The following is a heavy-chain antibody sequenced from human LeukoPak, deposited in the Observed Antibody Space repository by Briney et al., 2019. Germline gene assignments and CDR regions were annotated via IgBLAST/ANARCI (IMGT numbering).Heavy chain of an antibody. D-gene: IGHD1-26*01. Sequence: ASLKLSCKASGYTFTGYYMHWVRQPPGQGLEWIGWINPNSGGTNYAQHFKGVITMTSDTTISTAYMELSRLRSDDTAVYYCAREYSGSYCFDYWGQGTLVTV. CDR3: AREYSGSYCFDY. CDR2: INPNSGGT. J-gene: IGHJ4*02. V-gene: IGHV1-2*02. CDR1: GYTFTGYY.